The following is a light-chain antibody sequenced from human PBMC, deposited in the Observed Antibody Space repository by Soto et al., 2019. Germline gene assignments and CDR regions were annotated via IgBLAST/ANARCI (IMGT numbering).Light chain of an antibody. J-gene: IGKJ5*01. Sequence: EIVLTQSASTLSLSPGERATLSCGASQSVSSYLAWYQQKPGQAPRLLIYDASNRATGIPARFSGSGSATDFTPTISSLEPEDFAVYYGHQRQYWPPITFGQGTRLEIK. CDR2: DAS. CDR1: QSVSSY. CDR3: HQRQYWPPIT. V-gene: IGKV3-11*01.